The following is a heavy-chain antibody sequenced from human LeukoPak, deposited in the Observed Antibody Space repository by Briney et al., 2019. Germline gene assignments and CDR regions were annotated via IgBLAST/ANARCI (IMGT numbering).Heavy chain of an antibody. V-gene: IGHV3-74*01. J-gene: IGHJ4*02. Sequence: GGSLRLPCAASGFTFSSHWMHWVRQAPGKGLVWVSRISTDGSSTSYADYVEGRFTISRDNAKSTLYLQMNSLGVEDTAVYYCARDTNGLAYWGQGTLVTVSS. CDR3: ARDTNGLAY. CDR1: GFTFSSHW. D-gene: IGHD1-1*01. CDR2: ISTDGSST.